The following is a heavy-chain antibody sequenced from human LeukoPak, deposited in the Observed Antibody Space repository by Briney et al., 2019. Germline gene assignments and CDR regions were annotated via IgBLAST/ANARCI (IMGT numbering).Heavy chain of an antibody. CDR3: ASGSITGTISDSNSDY. Sequence: GGSLRLSCAASGFTFSSYAMSWVRQAPGKGLEWVSAISGSGGSTYYADSVKGRFTISRDNSKNTLYLQMNSLRAEDTAVYYCASGSITGTISDSNSDYWGQGTLVTVSS. J-gene: IGHJ4*02. V-gene: IGHV3-23*01. CDR2: ISGSGGST. CDR1: GFTFSSYA. D-gene: IGHD1-20*01.